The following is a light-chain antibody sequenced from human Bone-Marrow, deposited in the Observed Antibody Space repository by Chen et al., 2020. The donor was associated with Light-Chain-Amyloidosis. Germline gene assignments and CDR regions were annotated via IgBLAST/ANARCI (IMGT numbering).Light chain of an antibody. CDR3: SSFTSSSSYV. CDR2: AVS. V-gene: IGLV2-14*01. CDR1: SGDVGTYNY. J-gene: IGLJ1*01. Sequence: QSALTQPTSVSGSPGQSLTISCTGTSGDVGTYNYVSWYQQHPGKAPKVMIYAVSNRPSGVSNRFSGSKSGNTASLTISGLQAEDEADYYCSSFTSSSSYVFGPGTKVTVL.